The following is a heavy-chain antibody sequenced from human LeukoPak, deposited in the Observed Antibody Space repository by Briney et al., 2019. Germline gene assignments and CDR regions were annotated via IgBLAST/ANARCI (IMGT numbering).Heavy chain of an antibody. CDR2: INHSGST. V-gene: IGHV4-34*01. CDR3: ARGPPSAVYDY. Sequence: SETLSLTCAVYGGSFSGYYWSWIRQPPGKGLEWIGEINHSGSTNYNPSLKSRVTISVDTSKNQFSLKLSSVTAADTAVYYCARGPPSAVYDYRGQGTLVTVSS. CDR1: GGSFSGYY. D-gene: IGHD1-14*01. J-gene: IGHJ4*02.